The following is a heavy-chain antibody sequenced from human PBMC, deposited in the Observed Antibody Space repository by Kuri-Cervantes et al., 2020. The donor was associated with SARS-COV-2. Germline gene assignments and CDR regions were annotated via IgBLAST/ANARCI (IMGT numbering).Heavy chain of an antibody. J-gene: IGHJ4*02. CDR3: TKVKPPHDSCIGSGLDY. D-gene: IGHD2-15*01. Sequence: GESLKISCAASGFTFSNYAMTWVRQAPGQGLEWVSVISGNGDTIYYADSVKGRFTISRDNSKNTLYLQLTSLRAEDTAVYFCTKVKPPHDSCIGSGLDYWGQGTLVTVSS. V-gene: IGHV3-23*01. CDR1: GFTFSNYA. CDR2: ISGNGDTI.